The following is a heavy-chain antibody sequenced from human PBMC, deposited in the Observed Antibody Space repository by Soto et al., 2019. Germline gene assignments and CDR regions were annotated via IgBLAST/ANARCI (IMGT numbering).Heavy chain of an antibody. CDR3: ARDRPDCSGGSCSFYYYCYGMDV. CDR1: GFTFSSYG. Sequence: QVQLVESGGGVVQPGRSLRLSCAASGFTFSSYGMHWVRQAPGKGLEWVAVIWYDGSNKYYADSVKGRFTISRDNSKNTLDLQINSLSAEDTAVYYCARDRPDCSGGSCSFYYYCYGMDVWGQGTPVTVSS. CDR2: IWYDGSNK. V-gene: IGHV3-33*01. D-gene: IGHD2-15*01. J-gene: IGHJ6*02.